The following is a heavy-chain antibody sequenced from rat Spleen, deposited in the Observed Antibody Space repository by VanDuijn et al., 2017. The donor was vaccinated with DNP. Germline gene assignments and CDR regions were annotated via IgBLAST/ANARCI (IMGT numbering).Heavy chain of an antibody. J-gene: IGHJ2*01. V-gene: IGHV5-25*01. CDR1: GFTFSNYD. CDR3: ARPSYYSAPFDY. D-gene: IGHD1-1*01. Sequence: EVQLVESGGGLVQPGRSLKLSCAASGFTFSNYDMAWVRQAPTKGLEWVASISTSGGSTYYRDSVKGRFTVSRDNAKSTLYLQMDSLRSEDTATYYCARPSYYSAPFDYWGQGVMVTVSS. CDR2: ISTSGGST.